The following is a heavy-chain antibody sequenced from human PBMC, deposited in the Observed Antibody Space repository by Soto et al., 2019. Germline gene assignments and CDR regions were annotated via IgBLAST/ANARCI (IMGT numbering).Heavy chain of an antibody. CDR3: SRLPTLVVPAALILAT. CDR2: ISDSSSTI. Sequence: GGSLRLSCAASGFIFDNCSMNWVRQAPGKGLEWVSYISDSSSTIYYADSVKGRFTISRDNAKKTVFLQMNSLRADDTGVYYCSRLPTLVVPAALILATWGQGTRVTVSS. D-gene: IGHD2-2*01. V-gene: IGHV3-48*01. CDR1: GFIFDNCS. J-gene: IGHJ5*02.